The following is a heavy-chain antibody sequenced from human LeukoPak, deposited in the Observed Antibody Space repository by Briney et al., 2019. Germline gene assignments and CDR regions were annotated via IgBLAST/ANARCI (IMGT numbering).Heavy chain of an antibody. V-gene: IGHV3-21*01. CDR3: ARAVAAAGHNDY. D-gene: IGHD6-13*01. Sequence: GGSLRLSCAASGFTFSSYSMNWVRQAPGKGLEWVSSISSSSSYIYYADSVKGRFTISRDNAKNSLYLQMNSLRAEDTAVYYCARAVAAAGHNDYWGQGTLVTVSS. CDR2: ISSSSSYI. J-gene: IGHJ4*02. CDR1: GFTFSSYS.